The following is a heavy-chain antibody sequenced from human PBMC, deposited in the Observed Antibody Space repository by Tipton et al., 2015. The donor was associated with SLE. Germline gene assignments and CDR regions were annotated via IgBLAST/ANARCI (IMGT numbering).Heavy chain of an antibody. CDR1: GFTFSSYA. CDR2: ISGSGGST. V-gene: IGHV3-23*01. CDR3: AKDRIVATITAFDY. Sequence: SLRLSCAASGFTFSSYAMSWVRQAPGKGLEWVSAISGSGGSTYYADSVKGRFTISRDISKNTLCLQMNSLRAEDTAVYYCAKDRIVATITAFDYWGQGTLVTVSS. J-gene: IGHJ4*02. D-gene: IGHD5-12*01.